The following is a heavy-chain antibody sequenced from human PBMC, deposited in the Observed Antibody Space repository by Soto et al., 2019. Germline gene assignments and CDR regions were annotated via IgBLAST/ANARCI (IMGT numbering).Heavy chain of an antibody. Sequence: VSGPTLVNPTQTLTLTCTFSGFSLNTSGVGVGWIRQPPGKALEWLALIYWNDDKRYSPSLKSRLTITKDTSKNQVVLTMTNMDPVDTATYYCAHVRRIAAAGAPYYYYGMDVWGQGTTVTVSS. J-gene: IGHJ6*02. CDR1: GFSLNTSGVG. CDR2: IYWNDDK. CDR3: AHVRRIAAAGAPYYYYGMDV. V-gene: IGHV2-5*01. D-gene: IGHD6-13*01.